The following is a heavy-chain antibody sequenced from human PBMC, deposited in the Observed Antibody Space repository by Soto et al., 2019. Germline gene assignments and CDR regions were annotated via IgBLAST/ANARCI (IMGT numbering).Heavy chain of an antibody. CDR1: GGSISSGGYY. CDR2: IYYSGST. J-gene: IGHJ4*02. Sequence: QVQLQESGPGLVKPSHTLSLTCTVSGGSISSGGYYWSWIRQHPGKGLEWIGYIYYSGSTYYNPSLKSRVTISVDTSKNHFSLKLSSVTAADTAVYYCARSTLVTLNQFDYWGQGTLVTVSS. V-gene: IGHV4-31*03. CDR3: ARSTLVTLNQFDY.